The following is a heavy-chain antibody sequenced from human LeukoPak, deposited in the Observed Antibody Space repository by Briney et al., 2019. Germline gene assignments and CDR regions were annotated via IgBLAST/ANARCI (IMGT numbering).Heavy chain of an antibody. J-gene: IGHJ5*02. CDR3: ARVPRGGDRFDP. CDR2: IHYNGNT. CDR1: GDSISSYY. D-gene: IGHD3-16*01. V-gene: IGHV4-59*01. Sequence: SETLSLTCSVSGDSISSYYWTWIRQTPGKGLEWIAYIHYNGNTKSNPSLKSRVTISLDTSKNQFSLKLTSLTAADTAVYYCARVPRGGDRFDPWGQGTLVTVSS.